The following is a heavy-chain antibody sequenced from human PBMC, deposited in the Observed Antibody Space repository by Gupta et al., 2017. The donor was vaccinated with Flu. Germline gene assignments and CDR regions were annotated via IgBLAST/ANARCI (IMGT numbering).Heavy chain of an antibody. CDR2: IKPNSGDT. CDR1: FISYH. CDR3: AREAPDSYYLDP. D-gene: IGHD4-4*01. J-gene: IGHJ5*02. V-gene: IGHV1-46*01. Sequence: FISYHIQWVRQAPGQGLEWMGIIKPNSGDTSYAQNFRGRVSMSSDTSTSTVYMDLSSLTSDDTAVYYCAREAPDSYYLDPWGQGTLVTVSS.